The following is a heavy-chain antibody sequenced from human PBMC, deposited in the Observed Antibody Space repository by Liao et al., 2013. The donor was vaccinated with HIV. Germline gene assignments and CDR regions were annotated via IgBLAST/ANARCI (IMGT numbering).Heavy chain of an antibody. D-gene: IGHD3-3*01. V-gene: IGHV4-61*02. J-gene: IGHJ6*03. CDR2: IHYSGTT. CDR3: VRHHTVHADFAIGPAGVMAV. Sequence: QVQLQESGPGLVRPSQTLSLACTVSGGFISDNTYYWTWVRQSAGKGLEWIGRIHYSGTTNFNPSLKTRVTLSVDTSKSQFSLKLNSVTAADTAVYFCVRHHTVHADFAIGPAGVMAVWGNGTASPSP. CDR1: GGFISDNTYY.